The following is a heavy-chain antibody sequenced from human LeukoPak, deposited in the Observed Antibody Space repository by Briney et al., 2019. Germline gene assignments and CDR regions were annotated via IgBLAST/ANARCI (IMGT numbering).Heavy chain of an antibody. D-gene: IGHD3-10*01. V-gene: IGHV3-21*01. CDR2: ISSSSSYI. Sequence: KPGGSLRLSCAASGFTFSSYSMNWVRQAPGKGLEWVSSISSSSSYIYYADSVKGRFTIPRDNAKNSLYLQMNSLRAEDTAVYYCARGNITMVRGVIITVYYYYGMDVWGQGTTVTVSS. CDR3: ARGNITMVRGVIITVYYYYGMDV. CDR1: GFTFSSYS. J-gene: IGHJ6*02.